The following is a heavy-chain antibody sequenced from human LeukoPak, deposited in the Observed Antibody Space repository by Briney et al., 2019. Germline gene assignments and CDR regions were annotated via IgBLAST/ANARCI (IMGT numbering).Heavy chain of an antibody. CDR1: GGSISRNSYF. J-gene: IGHJ4*02. CDR2: IHYSGTT. CDR3: AGDRGSEYDS. Sequence: SETLSLTCTVSGGSISRNSYFWGWIRQPPGKGLEWIGAIHYSGTTFHNPSLQSRVTISLDPSKNQFSLKVSSVTAADTAVYYCAGDRGSEYDSWGQGTLVTVSS. D-gene: IGHD3-16*01. V-gene: IGHV4-39*07.